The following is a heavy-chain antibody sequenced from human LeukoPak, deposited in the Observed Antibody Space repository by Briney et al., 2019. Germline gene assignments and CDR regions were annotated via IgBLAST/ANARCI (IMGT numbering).Heavy chain of an antibody. CDR1: GYTFSDCY. Sequence: ASVKVSCKASGYTFSDCYLHWVRQAPGQGLEWMGWINPTSGVTHYAQMFQGRVTLTRDTSINTAHMELRRLRSDDTAVYYCVKSAQYSSAWFTGCFDYWGQGAQVTV. D-gene: IGHD4-11*01. J-gene: IGHJ4*02. CDR3: VKSAQYSSAWFTGCFDY. V-gene: IGHV1-2*02. CDR2: INPTSGVT.